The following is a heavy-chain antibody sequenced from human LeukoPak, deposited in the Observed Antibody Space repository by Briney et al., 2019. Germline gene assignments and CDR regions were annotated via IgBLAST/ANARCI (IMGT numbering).Heavy chain of an antibody. CDR2: ISSSSSYI. CDR3: ARDFRPITGTLAY. J-gene: IGHJ4*02. D-gene: IGHD1-7*01. Sequence: PGGSLRLSCAASGFTFSSYSMNWVRQAPGKGLEWVSSISSSSSYIYYADSVKGRFTISRDNAKNSLYLQMNSLRAEDTAVYYCARDFRPITGTLAYWGQGTLVTVSS. CDR1: GFTFSSYS. V-gene: IGHV3-21*01.